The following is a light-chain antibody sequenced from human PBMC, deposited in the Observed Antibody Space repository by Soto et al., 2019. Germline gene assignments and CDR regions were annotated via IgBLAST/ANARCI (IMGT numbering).Light chain of an antibody. CDR3: QQYNNWPRT. CDR2: GAS. J-gene: IGKJ1*01. Sequence: EIVMTQSPATLSVSPGERATRSCRASQSVSSNLAWYQPKPGQAPRLLIYGASTRATGIPARFSGSGSGTEFTLTISSLQSEDFAVYYCQQYNNWPRTFVQGTKVDI. CDR1: QSVSSN. V-gene: IGKV3-15*01.